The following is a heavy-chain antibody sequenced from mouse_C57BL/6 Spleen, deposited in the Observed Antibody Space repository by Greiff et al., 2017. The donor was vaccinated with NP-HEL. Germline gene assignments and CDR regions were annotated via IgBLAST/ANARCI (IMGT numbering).Heavy chain of an antibody. Sequence: QVQLKQSGAELARPGASVKLSCKASGYTFTSYGISWVKQRTGQGLEWIGEIYPRSGNTYYNEKFKGKATLTADKSSSTAYMELRSLTSEDSAVYFCASYDYGAMDYWGQGTSVTVSS. J-gene: IGHJ4*01. V-gene: IGHV1-81*01. CDR2: IYPRSGNT. D-gene: IGHD1-1*02. CDR1: GYTFTSYG. CDR3: ASYDYGAMDY.